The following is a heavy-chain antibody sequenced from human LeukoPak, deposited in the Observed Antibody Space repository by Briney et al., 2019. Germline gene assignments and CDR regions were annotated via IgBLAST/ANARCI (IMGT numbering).Heavy chain of an antibody. CDR2: INPNSGGT. J-gene: IGHJ4*02. D-gene: IGHD3-22*01. V-gene: IGHV1-2*02. CDR1: GYTFTGYY. Sequence: ASVKGSCKASGYTFTGYYMHWVRQAPGQGLEWMGWINPNSGGTNYAQKFQGRVTMTRDTSISTAYMELSRLRSDDTAVYYCARGHYYYDSSGYYAYWGQGTLVTVSS. CDR3: ARGHYYYDSSGYYAY.